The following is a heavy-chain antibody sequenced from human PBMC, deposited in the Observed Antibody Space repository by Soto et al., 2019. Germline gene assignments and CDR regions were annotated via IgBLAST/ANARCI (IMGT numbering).Heavy chain of an antibody. CDR1: GYSFTSYW. V-gene: IGHV5-51*01. CDR2: IYPGDSDT. D-gene: IGHD3-10*01. Sequence: SLKISCKGSGYSFTSYWIGWVRQMPGKGLEWMGIIYPGDSDTRYSPSFQGQVTISADKSISTAYLQWSSLKASDTAMYYCARQGAYYGSGSYYKPQYYYGMDVWGQGTTVTVSS. CDR3: ARQGAYYGSGSYYKPQYYYGMDV. J-gene: IGHJ6*02.